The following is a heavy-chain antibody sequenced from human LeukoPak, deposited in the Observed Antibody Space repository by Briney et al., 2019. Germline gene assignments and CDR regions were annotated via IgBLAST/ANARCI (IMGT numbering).Heavy chain of an antibody. D-gene: IGHD1-26*01. CDR2: ISGSGGST. CDR3: AKPNSEWELRGAFDI. Sequence: GGSLRLSCAASGFTFSSYGMSWVRQAPGKGLEWVSAISGSGGSTYYADSVKGRFTISRDNSKNTLYLQMNSLRAEDTAVYYCAKPNSEWELRGAFDIWGQGTMVTVSS. CDR1: GFTFSSYG. V-gene: IGHV3-23*01. J-gene: IGHJ3*02.